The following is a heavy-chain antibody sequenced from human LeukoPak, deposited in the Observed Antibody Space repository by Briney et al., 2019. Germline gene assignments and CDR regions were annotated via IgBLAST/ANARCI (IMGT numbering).Heavy chain of an antibody. J-gene: IGHJ4*02. Sequence: GGSLRLSCAASGFTFSSHGMHWVRQAPGKGLEWVAFIRYDGSNKYYADSVKGRFTISRDNSKNTLYLQMNSLRAEDTAVYYCAKSDGSSTTPFDYWGQGTLVTVSS. V-gene: IGHV3-30*02. CDR2: IRYDGSNK. CDR3: AKSDGSSTTPFDY. CDR1: GFTFSSHG. D-gene: IGHD1-26*01.